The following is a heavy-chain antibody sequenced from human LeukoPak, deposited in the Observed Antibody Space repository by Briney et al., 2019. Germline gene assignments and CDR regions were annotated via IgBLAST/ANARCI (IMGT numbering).Heavy chain of an antibody. CDR1: GGSFSTSTYY. V-gene: IGHV4-39*01. D-gene: IGHD6-13*01. Sequence: SETLSLTCTVSGGSFSTSTYYWGWIRQPPRKGLECIGSVSYSGTAYYNPSLKSRVTISVDASKNQFSLKLSSVTAADTAVYYCARRGIAALYYFDYWGQGTLVTVSS. CDR2: VSYSGTA. CDR3: ARRGIAALYYFDY. J-gene: IGHJ4*02.